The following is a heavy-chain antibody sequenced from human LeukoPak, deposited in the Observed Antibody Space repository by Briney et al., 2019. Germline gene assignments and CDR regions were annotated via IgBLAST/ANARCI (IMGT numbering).Heavy chain of an antibody. CDR3: AKDLVMITFGEPGY. CDR2: ISYDRSNK. Sequence: GGSLRLSCAASRFTFSSYGMHWVRQAPGKGLEGVAAISYDRSNKYYADSVKGRFTISRDNSKNTLYLQMNSLRAEDTAVYYCAKDLVMITFGEPGYWGQGTLVTVSS. J-gene: IGHJ4*02. V-gene: IGHV3-30*18. D-gene: IGHD3-16*01. CDR1: RFTFSSYG.